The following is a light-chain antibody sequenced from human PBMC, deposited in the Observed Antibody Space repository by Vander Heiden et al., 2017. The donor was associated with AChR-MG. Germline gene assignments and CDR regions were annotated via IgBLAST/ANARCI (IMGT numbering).Light chain of an antibody. CDR2: DVS. Sequence: ATISCTGTSSDVGGYDYGSWYQQDPGKAPKLMIYDVSKRPSGVPDRFSGSKSSNTATLTISGLQDEDEDDYYCCSYAGSYRVFGGGTKLTVL. CDR1: SSDVGGYDY. V-gene: IGLV2-11*01. CDR3: CSYAGSYRV. J-gene: IGLJ3*02.